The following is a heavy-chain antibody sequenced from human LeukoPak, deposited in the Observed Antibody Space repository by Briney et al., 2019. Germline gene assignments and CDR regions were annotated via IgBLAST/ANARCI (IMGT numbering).Heavy chain of an antibody. CDR3: ARGLAAAGTGVDEYYFDY. CDR1: GGSISSYY. D-gene: IGHD6-13*01. V-gene: IGHV4-4*07. Sequence: SETLSLTCTVSGGSISSYYWSWIRQPAGKGLEWIGRIYTSGSTNYNPSLKSRVTMSVDTSKNQFSLKLSSVTAADTAVYYCARGLAAAGTGVDEYYFDYWGQGTLVTVSS. J-gene: IGHJ4*02. CDR2: IYTSGST.